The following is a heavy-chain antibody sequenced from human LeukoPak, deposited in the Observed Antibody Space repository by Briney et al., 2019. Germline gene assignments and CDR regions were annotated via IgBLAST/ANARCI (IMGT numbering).Heavy chain of an antibody. CDR3: ARWRAGIAVAVDY. V-gene: IGHV3-33*01. D-gene: IGHD6-19*01. CDR1: GFTLRKYG. Sequence: GRSLRLSRAPSGFTLRKYGIHWVCEAPDKGLEWVALIWHDGSNKFYPASVKGRITIFRDNSKHTLYLQMNSLGAEDTAVYYCARWRAGIAVAVDYWGQGTLVTVSS. CDR2: IWHDGSNK. J-gene: IGHJ4*02.